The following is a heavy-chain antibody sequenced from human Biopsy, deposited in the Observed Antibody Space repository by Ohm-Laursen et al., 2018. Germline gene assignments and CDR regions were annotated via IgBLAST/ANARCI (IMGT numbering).Heavy chain of an antibody. V-gene: IGHV3-30*03. CDR1: GFTFSNYG. D-gene: IGHD1-1*01. J-gene: IGHJ3*02. CDR2: ISYGGNDE. Sequence: RSLRLSCAASGFTFSNYGMHWVRQAPGKGLEWVALISYGGNDEYYADSVEGRFTTSRDNSKNTLYLQMNSLRAEDTAMYYCARPTNARAGGAPFDIWGQGTMVTVSS. CDR3: ARPTNARAGGAPFDI.